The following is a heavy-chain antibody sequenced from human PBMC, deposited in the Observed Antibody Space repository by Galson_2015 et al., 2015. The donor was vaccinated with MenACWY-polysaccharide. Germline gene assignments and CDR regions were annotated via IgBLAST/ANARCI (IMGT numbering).Heavy chain of an antibody. J-gene: IGHJ4*02. D-gene: IGHD4-17*01. CDR1: GYTFTRYY. Sequence: SVKVSGKASGYTFTRYYMHWVRQAPGQGLEWMGWINPNSGGTNYAQKFQGRVTMTRDTSISTAYMELSRLRSDDTAVYYCARAYVATVTTDYFDYWGQGTLVTVSS. V-gene: IGHV1-2*02. CDR2: INPNSGGT. CDR3: ARAYVATVTTDYFDY.